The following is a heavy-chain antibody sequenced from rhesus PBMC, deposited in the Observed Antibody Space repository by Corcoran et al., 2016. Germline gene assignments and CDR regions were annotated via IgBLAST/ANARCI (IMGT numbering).Heavy chain of an antibody. V-gene: IGHV3-54*02. CDR1: GFTFSSYG. J-gene: IGHJ6*01. D-gene: IGHD1-26*01. CDR2: ISYDGSKK. Sequence: EVQLVESGGGLVQPGGSLRLSCAASGFTFSSYGMHWVRQAPGKGREWVAVISYDGSKKYNADSVKDRFTISRDNSKNMLYLQMNNLKLEDTAVYYCARKNNWNYWESYGLDSWGQGVVVTVSS. CDR3: ARKNNWNYWESYGLDS.